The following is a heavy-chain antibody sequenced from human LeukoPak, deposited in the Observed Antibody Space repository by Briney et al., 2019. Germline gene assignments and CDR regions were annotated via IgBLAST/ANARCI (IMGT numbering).Heavy chain of an antibody. CDR1: GFTFSSYG. Sequence: PGRSLRLSCAASGFTFSSYGMHWVRQAPGKGLEWVAVIWYDGSNKYYADSVKGRFTISRDNSKNTLYLQMNSLRAEDTAVYYCARGAGRITGTKGLDYWGQGTLVTVSS. CDR3: ARGAGRITGTKGLDY. D-gene: IGHD1-20*01. J-gene: IGHJ4*02. CDR2: IWYDGSNK. V-gene: IGHV3-33*01.